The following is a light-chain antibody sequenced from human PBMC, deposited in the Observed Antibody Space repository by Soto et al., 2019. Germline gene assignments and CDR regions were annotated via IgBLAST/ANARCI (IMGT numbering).Light chain of an antibody. CDR1: SSNIGAGYD. CDR3: QAHDSSPSGYG. CDR2: ANR. Sequence: QSVLTQPPSVSGAPGQRGTISCTGSSSNIGAGYDVHWYQQLPGTAPKLLIYANRDRPAAVPDRFSASKSGTSASLAITGLQAEDEADYYCQAHDSSPSGYGVGTWTKATV. J-gene: IGLJ1*01. V-gene: IGLV1-40*01.